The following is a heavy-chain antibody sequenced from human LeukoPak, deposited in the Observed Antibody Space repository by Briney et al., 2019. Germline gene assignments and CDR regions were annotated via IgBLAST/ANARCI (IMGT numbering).Heavy chain of an antibody. D-gene: IGHD3-22*01. CDR2: INPNSGGT. V-gene: IGHV1-2*02. J-gene: IGHJ4*02. Sequence: ASVKVSCKASGYTFTGYYMRWVRQAPGQGLEWMGWINPNSGGTNYAQKFQGRVTMTRDTSISTAYMELSRLRSDDTAVYYCARIAGYYDSSGYYNYWGQGTLVTVSS. CDR3: ARIAGYYDSSGYYNY. CDR1: GYTFTGYY.